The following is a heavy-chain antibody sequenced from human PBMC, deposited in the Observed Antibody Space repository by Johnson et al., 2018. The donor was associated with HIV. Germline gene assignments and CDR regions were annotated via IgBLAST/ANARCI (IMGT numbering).Heavy chain of an antibody. V-gene: IGHV3-66*01. CDR2: IYSGGST. CDR1: GFTVSSNY. Sequence: QLVESGGGLVQPGGSLRLSCAASGFTVSSNYMNWVRQAPGKGLAWVSVIYSGGSTYYADSVKGRFTISRDNSKNTLYRQMNSLRAEYTAVYYFARDPFPRFYAFDIWGQGTMVIVSS. CDR3: ARDPFPRFYAFDI. J-gene: IGHJ3*02.